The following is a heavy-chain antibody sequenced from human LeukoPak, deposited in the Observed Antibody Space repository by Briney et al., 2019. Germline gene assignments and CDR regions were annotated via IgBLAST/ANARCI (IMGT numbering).Heavy chain of an antibody. D-gene: IGHD5-18*01. V-gene: IGHV4-34*01. CDR3: ASCAARGYSYGFGSYYYYGMDV. Sequence: SETLSLTCAVYGGSFSGYYWSWIRQPPGKGLEWIGEINHSGSTNYNPSLKSRVTISVDTSKNQFSLKLSSVTAADTAVYYCASCAARGYSYGFGSYYYYGMDVWGQGTTVTVSS. CDR1: GGSFSGYY. CDR2: INHSGST. J-gene: IGHJ6*02.